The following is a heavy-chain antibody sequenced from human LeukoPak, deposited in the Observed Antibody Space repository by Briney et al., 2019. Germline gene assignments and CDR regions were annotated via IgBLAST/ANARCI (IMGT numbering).Heavy chain of an antibody. V-gene: IGHV1-8*01. CDR1: GYTFTSYD. D-gene: IGHD3-10*01. J-gene: IGHJ6*02. Sequence: GASVKVSCKASGYTFTSYDINWVRQATGQGLEWMGWMNPNSGNTGYAQKFQGRVTMTRNTSISTAYMELGSLRSEDTAVYYCARASRLVGSGSYLKYGMDVWGQGTTVTVSS. CDR3: ARASRLVGSGSYLKYGMDV. CDR2: MNPNSGNT.